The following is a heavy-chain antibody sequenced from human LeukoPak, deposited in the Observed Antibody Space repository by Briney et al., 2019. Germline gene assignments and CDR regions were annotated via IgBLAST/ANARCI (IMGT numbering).Heavy chain of an antibody. Sequence: SETLSLTCTVSGGSISSSSYYWGWIRQPPGKGLEWIGSIYYSGSTYYNPSLKSRVTVSVDTSKNQFSLKLSSVTAADTAVYYCARAYDFWSDFWGQGTLITVSS. CDR1: GGSISSSSYY. CDR2: IYYSGST. J-gene: IGHJ4*02. CDR3: ARAYDFWSDF. V-gene: IGHV4-39*01. D-gene: IGHD3-3*01.